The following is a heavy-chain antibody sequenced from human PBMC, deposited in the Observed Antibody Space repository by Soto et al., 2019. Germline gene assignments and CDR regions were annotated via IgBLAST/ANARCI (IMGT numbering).Heavy chain of an antibody. CDR2: VNPNSGNT. Sequence: GKVSFKASGNTFTSYDVHWARQATGQGLEWMGWVNPNSGNTDYSQKFQGRVTMTMSTSISTSYLELRSLRSEDTAVYYCAMNYGDDXWGQGTLVTVSX. V-gene: IGHV1-8*01. CDR1: GNTFTSYD. CDR3: AMNYGDDX. D-gene: IGHD2-21*02. J-gene: IGHJ4*02.